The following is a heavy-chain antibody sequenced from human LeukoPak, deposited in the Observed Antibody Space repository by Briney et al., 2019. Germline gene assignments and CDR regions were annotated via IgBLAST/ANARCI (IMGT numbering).Heavy chain of an antibody. D-gene: IGHD3-3*01. CDR2: ISAYNGNT. V-gene: IGHV1-18*01. Sequence: ASVKVSCKASGYTFTSYGISWVRQAPGQGLEWMGWISAYNGNTSYAQKFQGRVTMTRDTSTSTVYMELSSLRSEDTAVYYCARAVKEYYDFWSGSNWFDPWGQGTLVTVSS. J-gene: IGHJ5*02. CDR1: GYTFTSYG. CDR3: ARAVKEYYDFWSGSNWFDP.